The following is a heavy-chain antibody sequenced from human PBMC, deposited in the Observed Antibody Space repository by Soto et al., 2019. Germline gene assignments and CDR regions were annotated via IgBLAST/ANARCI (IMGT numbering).Heavy chain of an antibody. CDR3: ARDPGVVPAADFDY. J-gene: IGHJ4*02. CDR2: IWYDGSNK. Sequence: GGSLRLSCAASGFTFSSYGMHWFRQAPGKGLEWVAVIWYDGSNKYYADSVKGRFTISRDNSKNTLYLQMNSLRAEDTAVYYCARDPGVVPAADFDYWGQGTLVTVSS. CDR1: GFTFSSYG. D-gene: IGHD2-2*01. V-gene: IGHV3-33*01.